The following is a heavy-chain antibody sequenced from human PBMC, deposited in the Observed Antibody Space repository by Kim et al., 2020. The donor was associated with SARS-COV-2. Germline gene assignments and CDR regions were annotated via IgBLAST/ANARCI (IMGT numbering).Heavy chain of an antibody. CDR2: FSAYHYRT. V-gene: IGHV1-18*01. J-gene: IGHJ4*02. Sequence: ASVKVSCKTSGYFFGNHGIAWVRQAPGQGLEWMGWFSAYHYRTYFAQNFQGRVSMTRDTSTSTVYMELRSLTSDDTAIYYCAREAQGWDGLDYCGPGTLV. CDR1: GYFFGNHG. D-gene: IGHD1-26*01. CDR3: AREAQGWDGLDY.